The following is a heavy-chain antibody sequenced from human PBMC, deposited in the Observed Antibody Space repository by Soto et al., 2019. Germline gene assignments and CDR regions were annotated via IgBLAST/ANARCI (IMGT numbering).Heavy chain of an antibody. CDR2: ISSSSSTI. CDR1: GFTFSSYS. CDR3: ARDPSICSGGSCYSGNYYYYMDV. V-gene: IGHV3-48*01. J-gene: IGHJ6*03. Sequence: GGSLRLSCAASGFTFSSYSMNWVRQAPGKGLEWVSYISSSSSTIYYADPVKGRFTISRDNAKNSLYLQMNSLRAEDTAVYYCARDPSICSGGSCYSGNYYYYMDVWGKGTTVTV. D-gene: IGHD2-15*01.